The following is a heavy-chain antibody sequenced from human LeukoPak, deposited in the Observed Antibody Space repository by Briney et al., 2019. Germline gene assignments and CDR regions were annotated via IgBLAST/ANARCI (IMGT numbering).Heavy chain of an antibody. V-gene: IGHV3-49*04. J-gene: IGHJ4*02. CDR2: IRSKAYGGTT. Sequence: PGRSLRLSCTASGFTFGDYAMSWVRQAPGKGLEWVGFIRSKAYGGTTEYAASVKGRFTISRDDSKSIAYLPMNSLKAEDTAVYYCGMGYSYGPFDYWGQGTLVTVSS. CDR1: GFTFGDYA. CDR3: GMGYSYGPFDY. D-gene: IGHD5-18*01.